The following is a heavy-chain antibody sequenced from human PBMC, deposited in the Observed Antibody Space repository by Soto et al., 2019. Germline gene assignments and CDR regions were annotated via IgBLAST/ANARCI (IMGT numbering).Heavy chain of an antibody. J-gene: IGHJ6*02. CDR1: GFTFSSYE. CDR3: ARTTEYSGSFPPRHYYGMDV. Sequence: EVQLVESGGGLVQPGGSLRLSCAASGFTFSSYEMNWVRQAPGKGLEWVSYISSSGSTIYYADSVKGRFTISRDNAKNSLYLQMNSLRAEDTAVYYCARTTEYSGSFPPRHYYGMDVWGQGTTVTVSS. D-gene: IGHD6-6*01. CDR2: ISSSGSTI. V-gene: IGHV3-48*03.